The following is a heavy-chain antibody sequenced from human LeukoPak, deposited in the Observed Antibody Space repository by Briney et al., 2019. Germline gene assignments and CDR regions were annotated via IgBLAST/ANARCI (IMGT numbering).Heavy chain of an antibody. CDR1: GRSISSGDYY. D-gene: IGHD5-18*01. CDR3: ASGGGYSYGRPYYFDY. J-gene: IGHJ4*02. CDR2: IYYSGST. V-gene: IGHV4-30-4*01. Sequence: SETLSLTCTVSGRSISSGDYYWSWIRQPPGKGLEWIGYIYYSGSTYYNPSLKSRVTISVDTSKNQFSLKLSSVTAADTAVYYCASGGGYSYGRPYYFDYWGQGTLVTVSS.